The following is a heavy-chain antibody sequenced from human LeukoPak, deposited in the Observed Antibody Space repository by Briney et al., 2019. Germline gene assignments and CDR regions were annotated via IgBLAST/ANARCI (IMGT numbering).Heavy chain of an antibody. CDR3: ARSSVGARRRIDY. D-gene: IGHD1-26*01. CDR1: GYTFTSYD. CDR2: MNPNSGNT. V-gene: IGHV1-8*01. Sequence: GASVKVSCKASGYTFTSYDINWVRQAPGQGLEWMGWMNPNSGNTGYAQKFQGRVTMTRSTSINTAYMELNSLTSEDTAAYYCARSSVGARRRIDYWGQGTLVTVSS. J-gene: IGHJ4*02.